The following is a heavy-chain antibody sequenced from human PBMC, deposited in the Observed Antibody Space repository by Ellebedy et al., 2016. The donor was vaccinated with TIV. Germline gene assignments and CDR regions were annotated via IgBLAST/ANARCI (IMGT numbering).Heavy chain of an antibody. J-gene: IGHJ4*02. CDR2: ISAYNGNT. D-gene: IGHD5-24*01. V-gene: IGHV1-18*01. Sequence: ASVKVSCKASGYTFTSYGISWVRQAPGQGLEWMGWISAYNGNTNYAQKLQGRVTMTTDTSTSTAYMELSRLRSDDTAVYYCAREGSRDGYNLDILDYWGQGTLVTVSS. CDR3: AREGSRDGYNLDILDY. CDR1: GYTFTSYG.